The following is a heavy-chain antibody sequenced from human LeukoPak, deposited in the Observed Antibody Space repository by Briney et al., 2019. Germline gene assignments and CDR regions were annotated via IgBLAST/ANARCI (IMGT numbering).Heavy chain of an antibody. J-gene: IGHJ6*02. CDR1: GDSISSYY. Sequence: SSETLSLTCTVSGDSISSYYWSWIRQPPGKGLEWIGYIYYSGSTNFNPSLKSRVTISVDTSKNQFSLKLTSVTAADTAVYYCARSTNNYYYYYGMDVWGQGTTVTVSS. V-gene: IGHV4-59*08. D-gene: IGHD2/OR15-2a*01. CDR3: ARSTNNYYYYYGMDV. CDR2: IYYSGST.